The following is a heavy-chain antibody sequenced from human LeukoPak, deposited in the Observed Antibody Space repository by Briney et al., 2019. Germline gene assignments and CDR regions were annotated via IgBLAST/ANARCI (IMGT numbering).Heavy chain of an antibody. CDR3: ARVGGYSYIDV. D-gene: IGHD3-16*01. CDR2: IYPSEST. Sequence: SQTLSLTCTVSGGSITSVGYYWNWIRQPAGKELEWIGRIYPSESTNYNPSLKSRVTISIYTSKNQFSQTLNSVTAADTAVYYCARVGGYSYIDVWGEGTTVTISS. V-gene: IGHV4-61*02. J-gene: IGHJ6*03. CDR1: GGSITSVGYY.